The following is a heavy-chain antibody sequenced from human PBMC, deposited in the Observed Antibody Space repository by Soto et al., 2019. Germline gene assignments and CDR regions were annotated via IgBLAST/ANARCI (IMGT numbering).Heavy chain of an antibody. CDR1: GGSVSSGSYY. D-gene: IGHD3-3*01. V-gene: IGHV4-61*01. Sequence: SETLSLTCTVSGGSVSSGSYYWSWIRQPPGKGLEWIGYIYYSGSTNYNPSLKSRVTISVDTSKNQFSLKLSSVTAADTAVYYCARDPLITIFDYYYGMDVWGQGTTVT. CDR2: IYYSGST. J-gene: IGHJ6*02. CDR3: ARDPLITIFDYYYGMDV.